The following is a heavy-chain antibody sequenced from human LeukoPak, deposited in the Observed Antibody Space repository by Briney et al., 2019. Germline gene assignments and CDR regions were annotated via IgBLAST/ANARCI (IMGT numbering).Heavy chain of an antibody. CDR2: IKSKTDGGTT. CDR1: GFTFSNAW. V-gene: IGHV3-15*01. J-gene: IGHJ4*02. Sequence: GGSLRLSCAASGFTFSNAWMSWVRQAPGKGLEWVGRIKSKTDGGTTDYAAPVKGRFTISRDDSKNTLYLQMNSLKTEDTAVYYCTTLSGPPMVRGVIPADYWGQGTLVTVSS. CDR3: TTLSGPPMVRGVIPADY. D-gene: IGHD3-10*01.